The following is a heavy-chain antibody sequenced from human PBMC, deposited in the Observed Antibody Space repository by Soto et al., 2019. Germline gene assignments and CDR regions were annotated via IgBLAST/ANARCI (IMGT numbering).Heavy chain of an antibody. V-gene: IGHV4-31*03. D-gene: IGHD5-18*01. CDR1: GGSINSGGHY. CDR2: IYKTGST. Sequence: SETLSLTCSVSGGSINSGGHYWSWIRQHPGKGLEWIGHIYKTGSTDFNPSLKDRLTISIDTSKNQFSLSLRSVTDADTAVYYCARDRIQFSVDVWGQGTTVTVSS. J-gene: IGHJ6*02. CDR3: ARDRIQFSVDV.